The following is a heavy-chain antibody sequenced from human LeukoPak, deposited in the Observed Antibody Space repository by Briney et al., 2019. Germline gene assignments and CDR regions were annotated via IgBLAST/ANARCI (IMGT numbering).Heavy chain of an antibody. CDR2: IYTSGST. J-gene: IGHJ2*01. V-gene: IGHV4-4*07. CDR3: ARDYRRGATIFGVVTPGWYFDL. CDR1: GGSISSYY. D-gene: IGHD3-3*01. Sequence: TSETLSLTCTVSGGSISSYYWSWIRQPAGKGLEWIGRIYTSGSTNYNPSLKSRVTISVDKSKNQFSLKLSSVTAADTAVYYCARDYRRGATIFGVVTPGWYFDLWGRGTLVTVSS.